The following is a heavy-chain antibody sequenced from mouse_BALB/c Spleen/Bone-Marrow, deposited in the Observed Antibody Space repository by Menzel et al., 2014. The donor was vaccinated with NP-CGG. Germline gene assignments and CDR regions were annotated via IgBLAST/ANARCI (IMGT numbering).Heavy chain of an antibody. V-gene: IGHV1-82*01. D-gene: IGHD2-3*01. CDR2: IFPGDGDT. CDR3: ARSDGYRAMDY. Sequence: VQLQQSGPELVKPGASVKISCKASGYAFSSSWMNWVKQRPGQGLEWIGRIFPGDGDTYYNGKFKGKATLTADKSSSTAYMQLSSLTSVDSAVYFCARSDGYRAMDYWGQGTSVTVSP. CDR1: GYAFSSSW. J-gene: IGHJ4*01.